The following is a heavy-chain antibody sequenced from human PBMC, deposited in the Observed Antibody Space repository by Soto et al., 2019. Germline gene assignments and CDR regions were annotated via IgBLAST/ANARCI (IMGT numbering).Heavy chain of an antibody. Sequence: PGGSLRLSCSASGFTFTIYYMSWVRQAPGKGLEWVANVNQDGSGTYYVDSVKGRFTISRDNAQNSLYLQMNSLRAEDTAVYYCARHSGGFDYWGQGTLVTVSS. V-gene: IGHV3-7*01. CDR2: VNQDGSGT. D-gene: IGHD2-15*01. J-gene: IGHJ4*02. CDR1: GFTFTIYY. CDR3: ARHSGGFDY.